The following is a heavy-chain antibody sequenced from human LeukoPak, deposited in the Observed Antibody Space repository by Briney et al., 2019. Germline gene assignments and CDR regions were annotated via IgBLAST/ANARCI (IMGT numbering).Heavy chain of an antibody. Sequence: ASVKVSCKASGYTFTSYAMNWVRQAPGQGLEWMGWINTNTGNPTYAQGFTGRFVFSLDTSVSTAYLQISSLKAEDTAVYYCARGRTSIAVAGSEGSRFDPWGQGTLVTVSS. D-gene: IGHD6-19*01. V-gene: IGHV7-4-1*02. CDR1: GYTFTSYA. J-gene: IGHJ5*02. CDR2: INTNTGNP. CDR3: ARGRTSIAVAGSEGSRFDP.